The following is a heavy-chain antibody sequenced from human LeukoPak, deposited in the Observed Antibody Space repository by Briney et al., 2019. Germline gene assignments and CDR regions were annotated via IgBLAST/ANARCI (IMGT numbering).Heavy chain of an antibody. CDR3: ARFQTLGY. CDR1: GFTFSSYS. D-gene: IGHD1-26*01. J-gene: IGHJ4*02. CDR2: ISSSSSYI. V-gene: IGHV3-21*01. Sequence: GGSLRLSCAASGFTFSSYSMNWLRKAPGKGLEWVSSISSSSSYIYYADSVKGRFTISRDNAKNSLYLQMNSLRGEDTAVYYCARFQTLGYWGQGTLVTVSS.